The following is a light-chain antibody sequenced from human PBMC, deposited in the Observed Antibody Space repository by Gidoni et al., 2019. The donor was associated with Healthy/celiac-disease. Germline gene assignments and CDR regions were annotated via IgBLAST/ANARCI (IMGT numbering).Light chain of an antibody. Sequence: EIVLTQSPATLSLSPGERATLSCRASQSVSSYLAWYQQKPGQAPRLLIYDASNRATGIPARVRWRGAGDDFTLNISRLEAEDFAVYYCQQRSNWPPLTFGGGTKVEIK. J-gene: IGKJ4*01. V-gene: IGKV3-11*01. CDR2: DAS. CDR1: QSVSSY. CDR3: QQRSNWPPLT.